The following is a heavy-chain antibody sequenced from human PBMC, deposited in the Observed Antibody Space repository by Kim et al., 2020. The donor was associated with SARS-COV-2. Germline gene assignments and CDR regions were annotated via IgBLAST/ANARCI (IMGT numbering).Heavy chain of an antibody. CDR1: GYTFTNYA. Sequence: ASVKVSCKTSGYTFTNYAMNWVRQAPGQGLEWMGWINTKTGIPTYAQDFTGRFVFSLDTSVNTAYLQISSLTAADTAVYYCAKISSNNPFWGQGTLVTVSP. J-gene: IGHJ4*02. D-gene: IGHD1-1*01. V-gene: IGHV7-4-1*02. CDR2: INTKTGIP. CDR3: AKISSNNPF.